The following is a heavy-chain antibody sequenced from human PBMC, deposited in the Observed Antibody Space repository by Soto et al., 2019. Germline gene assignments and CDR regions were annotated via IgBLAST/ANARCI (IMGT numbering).Heavy chain of an antibody. CDR3: TRQTFWSGYYVGMDV. D-gene: IGHD3-3*01. CDR2: IYYSGST. V-gene: IGHV4-30-4*01. Sequence: SETLSLTCTVSGGSISSGDYYWSWIRQPPGKGLEWIGYIYYSGSTYYNPSLKSRVTISVDTSKNQFSLKLSSVTAADTAVYYCTRQTFWSGYYVGMDVWGQGTTVTVSS. J-gene: IGHJ6*02. CDR1: GGSISSGDYY.